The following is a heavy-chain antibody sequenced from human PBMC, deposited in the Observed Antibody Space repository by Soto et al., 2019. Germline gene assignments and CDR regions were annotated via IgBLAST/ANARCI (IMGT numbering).Heavy chain of an antibody. J-gene: IGHJ4*02. CDR3: ARGRSLGVVTAYLYYFDY. CDR2: IYYSGST. Sequence: SETLSLTCTVSGGSISSSSYYCGWIRQPPGKGLEWIGSIYYSGSTYYNPYLKSRVTISVDTSKNQFSLKLSSVTAADTAVYYCARGRSLGVVTAYLYYFDYWGQGTLVTVSS. CDR1: GGSISSSSYY. D-gene: IGHD3-3*01. V-gene: IGHV4-39*01.